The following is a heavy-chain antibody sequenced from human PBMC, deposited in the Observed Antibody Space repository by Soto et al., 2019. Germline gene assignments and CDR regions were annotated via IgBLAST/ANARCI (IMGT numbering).Heavy chain of an antibody. D-gene: IGHD2-8*01. Sequence: GGSLRLSCAASGFTVSSNYMSWVRQAPGKGLEWVSVIYTGGSTYYADSVKGRFTISRDNSKNTVYLQMNSLRAEDTAVYYCVSDPKSAELYTRGQGNLVTVSS. J-gene: IGHJ1*01. CDR1: GFTVSSNY. V-gene: IGHV3-66*01. CDR2: IYTGGST. CDR3: VSDPKSAELYT.